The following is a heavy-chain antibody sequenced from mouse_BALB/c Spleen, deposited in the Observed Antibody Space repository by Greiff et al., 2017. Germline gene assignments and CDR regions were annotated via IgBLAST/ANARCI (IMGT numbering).Heavy chain of an antibody. Sequence: EVKVVESGPELVKPGASVKISCKASGYSFTGYFMNWVMQSHGKSLEWIGRINPYNGDTFYNQKFKGKATLTVDKSASTAHMELRSLASEDSAVYYCARVKEYYGSPGDYWGQGTSVTVSS. CDR1: GYSFTGYF. V-gene: IGHV1-20*02. J-gene: IGHJ4*01. CDR2: INPYNGDT. D-gene: IGHD1-1*01. CDR3: ARVKEYYGSPGDY.